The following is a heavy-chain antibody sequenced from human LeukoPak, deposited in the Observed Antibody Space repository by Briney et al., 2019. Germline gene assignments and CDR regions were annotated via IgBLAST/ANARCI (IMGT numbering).Heavy chain of an antibody. CDR2: IYSGGST. J-gene: IGHJ4*02. CDR3: AQLNYDSSGYYFDY. D-gene: IGHD3-22*01. V-gene: IGHV3-53*01. CDR1: GFTVSSNY. Sequence: GGSLRLSCAASGFTVSSNYMSWVRQAPGKGLEWVSVIYSGGSTYYADSVKGRFTISRDNSKNTLYLQMNSLRAEDTAVYYCAQLNYDSSGYYFDYWGQGTLVTVSS.